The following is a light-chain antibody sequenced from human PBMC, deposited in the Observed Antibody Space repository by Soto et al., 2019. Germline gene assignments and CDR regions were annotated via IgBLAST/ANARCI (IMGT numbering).Light chain of an antibody. J-gene: IGKJ5*01. V-gene: IGKV1-39*01. Sequence: DIQMTQSPSSLSASVGDRVTITCRASQSISSYLNWYQQKPGEAPKLLIYAASSLPSAVPPRFTGAGSETDFTLTISSLQPEDFGTYYCQQTYSTPITFGQGTRLEIK. CDR1: QSISSY. CDR3: QQTYSTPIT. CDR2: AAS.